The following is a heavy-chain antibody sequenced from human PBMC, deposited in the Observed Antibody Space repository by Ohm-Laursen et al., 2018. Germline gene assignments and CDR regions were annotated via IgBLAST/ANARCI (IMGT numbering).Heavy chain of an antibody. CDR2: ISGSGGST. Sequence: LSLTCAASGFTFSSYAMSWVRQAPGKGLEWVSAISGSGGSTYYADSVKGRFTISRDNSKNTLYLQMNSLRAEDTAVYYCAKDGPNYEGYFDYWGQGTLVTVSS. CDR1: GFTFSSYA. CDR3: AKDGPNYEGYFDY. J-gene: IGHJ4*02. V-gene: IGHV3-23*01. D-gene: IGHD4/OR15-4a*01.